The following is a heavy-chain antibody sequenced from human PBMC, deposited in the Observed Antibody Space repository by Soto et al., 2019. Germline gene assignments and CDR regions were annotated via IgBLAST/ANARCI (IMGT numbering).Heavy chain of an antibody. CDR2: IYYSGST. CDR1: GGSISSSSYY. CDR3: ARQEGDYFDY. V-gene: IGHV4-39*01. Sequence: SENLSLTCTVSGGSISSSSYYWGWIRQPPGKGLEWIGSIYYSGSTYYNPSLKSRVTISVDTSKNQFSLKLSSVTAADTAVYYCARQEGDYFDYGGQGTLVTVSS. J-gene: IGHJ4*02.